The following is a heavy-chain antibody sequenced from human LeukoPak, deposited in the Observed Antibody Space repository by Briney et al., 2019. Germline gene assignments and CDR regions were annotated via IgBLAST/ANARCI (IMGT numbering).Heavy chain of an antibody. V-gene: IGHV3-74*01. Sequence: PGGSLRLSCAASGSTFSSYWMHWVRQAPGKGLVCVSRINSDGSSTSYADSVKGRFTISRDNAKSTLYLQMNSLRAEDTAVYYCARDRGYSSGWYLYDYWGQGTLVTVSP. CDR1: GSTFSSYW. J-gene: IGHJ4*02. CDR3: ARDRGYSSGWYLYDY. D-gene: IGHD6-19*01. CDR2: INSDGSST.